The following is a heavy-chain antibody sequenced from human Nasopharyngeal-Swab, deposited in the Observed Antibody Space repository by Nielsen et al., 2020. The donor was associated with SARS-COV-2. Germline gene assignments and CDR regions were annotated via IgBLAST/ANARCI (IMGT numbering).Heavy chain of an antibody. Sequence: GESLKISCAASGFTFSGYAMHWVRQAPGKGLEWVAVISYDGSNKYYADSVKGRFTISRDNSKNTLYLQMNSLRAEDTAVYYCASVSSWKPFDYWGQGTLVTVSS. V-gene: IGHV3-30*04. CDR1: GFTFSGYA. CDR3: ASVSSWKPFDY. D-gene: IGHD6-13*01. J-gene: IGHJ4*02. CDR2: ISYDGSNK.